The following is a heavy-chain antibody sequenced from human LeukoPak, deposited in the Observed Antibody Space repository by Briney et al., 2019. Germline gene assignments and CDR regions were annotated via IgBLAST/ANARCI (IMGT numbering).Heavy chain of an antibody. Sequence: SETLSLTCTVSGGSISSYYWSWIRQPPGKGLEWIGYIYYSGSTNYNPSLKSRVTISVDTSKNQFSLKLSSVTAADTAVYYCARDMGSWRFDSGSGLWWFDPWGQGTLVTVSS. V-gene: IGHV4-59*01. D-gene: IGHD2-15*01. CDR2: IYYSGST. CDR3: ARDMGSWRFDSGSGLWWFDP. CDR1: GGSISSYY. J-gene: IGHJ5*02.